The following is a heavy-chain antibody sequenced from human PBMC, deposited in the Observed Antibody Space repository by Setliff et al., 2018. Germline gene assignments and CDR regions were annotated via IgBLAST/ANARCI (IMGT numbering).Heavy chain of an antibody. D-gene: IGHD3-22*01. CDR3: ARGLHDTSDDYYVGAFDM. Sequence: SETLSLTCAVSGYSISSGYYWGWIRQPPGKGLEWIGSIYHSGSTYYNPSLKSRVTISVDTSKNKLSLRLTSVTAADTALYYCARGLHDTSDDYYVGAFDMWGLGTKVTVS. CDR1: GYSISSGYY. J-gene: IGHJ3*02. V-gene: IGHV4-38-2*01. CDR2: IYHSGST.